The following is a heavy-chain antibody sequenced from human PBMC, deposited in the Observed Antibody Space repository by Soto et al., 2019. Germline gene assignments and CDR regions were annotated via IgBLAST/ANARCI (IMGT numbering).Heavy chain of an antibody. J-gene: IGHJ6*03. CDR3: ARVRRFCTNGICYSTPDYYQYYMDV. Sequence: QVQLVESGGGLVEPGGSLRLSCAASGFTFSDDYMGWIRQAPGKGLEWVSSISSGTSYKYYAESVKGRFTISRDNAKNSLYLQMNSLRAEDTAVYYCARVRRFCTNGICYSTPDYYQYYMDVWGKGTTVTASS. D-gene: IGHD2-8*01. CDR2: ISSGTSYK. V-gene: IGHV3-11*05. CDR1: GFTFSDDY.